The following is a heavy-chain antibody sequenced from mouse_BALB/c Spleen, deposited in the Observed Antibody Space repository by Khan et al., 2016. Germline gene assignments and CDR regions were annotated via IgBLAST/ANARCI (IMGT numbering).Heavy chain of an antibody. CDR1: GFTFSTYG. CDR2: ISSGGGYT. CDR3: ARRIYYDYESYAMDY. D-gene: IGHD2-4*01. J-gene: IGHJ4*01. Sequence: EVELVESGGDLVKPGGSLKLSCAASGFTFSTYGMSWVRQSPDKRLEWVATISSGGGYTYYPDSLKGRFIISRDNATNTLYLQMSSLKSEDTAMYYCARRIYYDYESYAMDYWGQGTSVTVSS. V-gene: IGHV5-6*01.